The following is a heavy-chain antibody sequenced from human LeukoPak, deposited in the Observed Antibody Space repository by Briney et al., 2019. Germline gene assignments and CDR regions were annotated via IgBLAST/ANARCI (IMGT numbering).Heavy chain of an antibody. CDR2: ISYDGSNK. J-gene: IGHJ4*02. CDR3: ARDSTDYDFWSGYLPED. CDR1: GFTFSSYA. Sequence: GGSLRLSCAASGFTFSSYAMHWVCQAPGKGLEWVAVISYDGSNKYYADSVKGRFTISRDNSKNTLYLQMNSLRAEDTAVYYCARDSTDYDFWSGYLPEDWGQGTLVTVSS. V-gene: IGHV3-30-3*01. D-gene: IGHD3-3*01.